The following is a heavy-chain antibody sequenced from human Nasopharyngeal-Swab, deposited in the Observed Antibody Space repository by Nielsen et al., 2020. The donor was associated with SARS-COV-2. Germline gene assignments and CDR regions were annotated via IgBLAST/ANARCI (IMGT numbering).Heavy chain of an antibody. D-gene: IGHD3-3*01. Sequence: VGSLRLSCAFSGFTFNNYIFNWDRQAPGTGLECVSSISSSSSYIYYADSVKGRFTISSDNAKNSLYLQMNSLRAEDTAVYYCARDGMDYDFWSAYFLDVWGQGTTVTVSS. CDR2: ISSSSSYI. J-gene: IGHJ6*02. V-gene: IGHV3-21*01. CDR1: GFTFNNYI. CDR3: ARDGMDYDFWSAYFLDV.